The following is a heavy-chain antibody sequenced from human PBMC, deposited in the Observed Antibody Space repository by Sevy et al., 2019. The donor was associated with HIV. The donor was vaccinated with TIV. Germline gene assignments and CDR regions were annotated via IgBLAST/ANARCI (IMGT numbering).Heavy chain of an antibody. CDR2: IWYDGSNK. D-gene: IGHD4-17*01. CDR1: GFTFSTYG. J-gene: IGHJ4*02. Sequence: GGSLRLSCVASGFTFSTYGMHWVRQAPGKGLEWVAVIWYDGSNKEYVDSVKGRFTISRDNAKNSLYLQMNSLRAEDTAVYYCMTTVTTVDYWGQGTLVTVSS. V-gene: IGHV3-33*03. CDR3: MTTVTTVDY.